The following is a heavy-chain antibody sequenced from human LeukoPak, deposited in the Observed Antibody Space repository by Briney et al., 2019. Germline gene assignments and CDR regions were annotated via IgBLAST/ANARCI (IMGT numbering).Heavy chain of an antibody. Sequence: PGGSLRLSCAASGFTFSSYGMSWVRQAPGKGLEWVSGISGSGGSTYYADSMKGRFTISRDNSKNTLYLQMNSLRAEDTAVYYCAKDLFDIVVVVAATWDAFDIWGQGTMVTVSS. J-gene: IGHJ3*02. CDR1: GFTFSSYG. V-gene: IGHV3-23*01. CDR3: AKDLFDIVVVVAATWDAFDI. D-gene: IGHD2-15*01. CDR2: ISGSGGST.